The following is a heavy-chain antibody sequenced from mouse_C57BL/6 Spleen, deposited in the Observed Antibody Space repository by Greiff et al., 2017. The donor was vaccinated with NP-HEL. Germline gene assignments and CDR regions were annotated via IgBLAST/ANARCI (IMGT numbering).Heavy chain of an antibody. J-gene: IGHJ3*01. D-gene: IGHD1-1*01. CDR2: IYPGDGDT. Sequence: VKLVESGAELVKPGASVKISCKASGYAFSSYWMNWVKQRPGKGLEWIGQIYPGDGDTNYNGKFKGKATLTADKSSSTAYMQHSSLTSEDSAVYFCARGGSSPAWFAYWGQGTLVTVSA. CDR1: GYAFSSYW. CDR3: ARGGSSPAWFAY. V-gene: IGHV1-80*01.